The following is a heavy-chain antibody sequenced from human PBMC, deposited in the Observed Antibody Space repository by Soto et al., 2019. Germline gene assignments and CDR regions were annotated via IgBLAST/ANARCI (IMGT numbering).Heavy chain of an antibody. Sequence: SETLSLTCIVYGGSVSNYYWNWIRQPPGKGLEWIGEISHSGSTNYNPSLKSRLTISVDTSKNQFSLKLGSVTAADTAVYYCARGKMAGDAFDIWGQGTMVT. V-gene: IGHV4-34*01. J-gene: IGHJ3*02. CDR1: GGSVSNYY. CDR2: ISHSGST. CDR3: ARGKMAGDAFDI. D-gene: IGHD6-19*01.